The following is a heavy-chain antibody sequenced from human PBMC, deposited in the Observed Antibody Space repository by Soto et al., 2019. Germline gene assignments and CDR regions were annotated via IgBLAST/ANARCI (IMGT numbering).Heavy chain of an antibody. CDR2: IYYSGST. CDR3: ARYITMVRGVILGNNWFDP. Sequence: QVQLQESGPGLVKPSQTLSLTCTVSGGSISSGGYYWSWIRQHPGKGLEWIGYIYYSGSTYYNPSLKRRVTTSVETSKNPFSLKLSSVTAADTAVYYCARYITMVRGVILGNNWFDPWGQGTLVTVSS. D-gene: IGHD3-10*01. V-gene: IGHV4-31*03. J-gene: IGHJ5*02. CDR1: GGSISSGGYY.